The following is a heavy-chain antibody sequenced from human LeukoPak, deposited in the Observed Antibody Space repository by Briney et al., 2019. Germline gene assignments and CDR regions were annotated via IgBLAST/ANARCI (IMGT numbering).Heavy chain of an antibody. V-gene: IGHV3-23*01. CDR1: GFIFDNYA. CDR3: ARVAGYLYWGVNC. CDR2: ISSSDGST. J-gene: IGHJ4*02. Sequence: GGSLRLSCAASGFIFDNYAMNWVRQAPGKGLEWVSLISSSDGSTYYADSVRGRFTISRDNSKNTLYLQMNSLRLEDTAVYYCARVAGYLYWGVNCWGQGTLVTFSS. D-gene: IGHD3-10*01.